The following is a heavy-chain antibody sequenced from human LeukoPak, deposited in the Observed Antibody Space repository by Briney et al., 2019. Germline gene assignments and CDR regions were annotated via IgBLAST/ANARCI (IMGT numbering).Heavy chain of an antibody. D-gene: IGHD6-19*01. V-gene: IGHV1-69*13. CDR3: ARVISSGWLPFDY. J-gene: IGHJ4*02. Sequence: SVKVSCKASGGTFSSSGISWVRQAPGQGLEWMGGIIPIFDTANYAQKFQGRVTIIADESTSTAYMELSSLRSEDTAMYYCARVISSGWLPFDYWGQGTLVTVSS. CDR2: IIPIFDTA. CDR1: GGTFSSSG.